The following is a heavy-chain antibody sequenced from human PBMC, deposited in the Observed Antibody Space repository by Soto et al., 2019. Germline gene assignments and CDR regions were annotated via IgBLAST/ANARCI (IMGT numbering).Heavy chain of an antibody. CDR2: IYPGDSDT. CDR1: GYSFTSYW. J-gene: IGHJ5*02. D-gene: IGHD3-3*01. V-gene: IGHV5-51*01. CDR3: ARLGDFWSGYNWFDP. Sequence: PGESLKISCKGSGYSFTSYWIGWVRQMPGKGLEWMGIIYPGDSDTRYSPSFQGQVTISADKSISTAYLQWSSLKASDTAMYYCARLGDFWSGYNWFDPWGQGTLVTVSS.